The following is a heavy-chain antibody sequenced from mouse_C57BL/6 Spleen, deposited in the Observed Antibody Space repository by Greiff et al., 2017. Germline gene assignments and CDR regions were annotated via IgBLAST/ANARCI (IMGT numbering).Heavy chain of an antibody. CDR2: ISYDGSN. J-gene: IGHJ1*03. CDR3: ARGRLTTVVAPYWYFDV. Sequence: EVQRVESGPGLVKPSQSLSLTCSVTGYSITSGYYWNWIRQFPGNKLEWMGYISYDGSNNYNPSLKNRISITRDTSKNQFFLKLNSVTTEDTATYYCARGRLTTVVAPYWYFDVWGTGTTVTVSS. CDR1: GYSITSGYY. D-gene: IGHD1-1*01. V-gene: IGHV3-6*01.